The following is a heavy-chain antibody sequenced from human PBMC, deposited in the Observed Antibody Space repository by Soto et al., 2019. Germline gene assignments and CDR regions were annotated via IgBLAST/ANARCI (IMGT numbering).Heavy chain of an antibody. V-gene: IGHV3-21*01. Sequence: GGSLRLSCAASGFTFSSYSMNWVRQAPGKGLEWVSSISSSSSYIYYADSVKGRFTISRDNAKNSLYLQMNSLRAEDKAVYYCASRNDIVVVPAARYYYSGRDGGGRG. CDR1: GFTFSSYS. CDR3: ASRNDIVVVPAARYYYSGRDG. D-gene: IGHD2-2*01. J-gene: IGHJ6*02. CDR2: ISSSSSYI.